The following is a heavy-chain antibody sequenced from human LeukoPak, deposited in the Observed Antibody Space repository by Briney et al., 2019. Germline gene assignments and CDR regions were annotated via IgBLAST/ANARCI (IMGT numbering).Heavy chain of an antibody. V-gene: IGHV3-21*01. J-gene: IGHJ4*02. CDR1: GFTFSSYS. CDR3: AREGGRDGYNYGSDFDY. CDR2: ISSNSVYV. D-gene: IGHD5-24*01. Sequence: PGGSLRLSCAASGFTFSSYSMNWVRQAPGKGLEWVSSISSNSVYVYYADSLKGRFTISRDNAKNSLYLRMDTLRAEDTAVYYCAREGGRDGYNYGSDFDYWGQGTLVTVSS.